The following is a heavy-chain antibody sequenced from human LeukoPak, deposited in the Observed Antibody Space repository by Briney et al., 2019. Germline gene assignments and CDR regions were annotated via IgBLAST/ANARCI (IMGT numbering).Heavy chain of an antibody. V-gene: IGHV4-59*12. CDR1: GGSISSYY. D-gene: IGHD1-26*01. J-gene: IGHJ4*02. CDR2: IYYSGST. Sequence: SETLSLTCTVSGGSISSYYWSWIRQPPGKGLEWIGYIYYSGSTNYNPSLKSRVTISVDKSKNQFSLKLSSVTAADTAVYYCARGERWEPFDYWGQGTLVTVSS. CDR3: ARGERWEPFDY.